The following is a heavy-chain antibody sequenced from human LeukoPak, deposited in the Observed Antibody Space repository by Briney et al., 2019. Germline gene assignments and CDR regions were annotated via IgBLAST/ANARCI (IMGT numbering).Heavy chain of an antibody. J-gene: IGHJ3*02. CDR2: IYPGDSDT. D-gene: IGHD6-13*01. CDR3: ARGRTNSSWVADAFDI. V-gene: IGHV5-51*01. CDR1: GYSFTSYW. Sequence: GESLKISCKGSGYSFTSYWIGWVRQMPGKGLECMGIIYPGDSDTRYSPSFQGQVTISADKSISTAYLQWSSLKASDTAMYYCARGRTNSSWVADAFDIWGQGTMVTVSS.